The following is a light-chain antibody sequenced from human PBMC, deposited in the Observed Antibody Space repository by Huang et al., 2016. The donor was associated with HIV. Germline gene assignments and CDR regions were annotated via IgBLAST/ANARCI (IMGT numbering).Light chain of an antibody. Sequence: ERVLTQSPGTLSVSPGERATLSCRTRQGIGNSLAWYQLRPGQAPRLLIYEAAIRASNTPARFSGGGSEIDFTLTISGLQSEDSAIYYCQQYHEWPRTFGQGTKVEIK. CDR3: QQYHEWPRT. J-gene: IGKJ2*01. CDR2: EAA. CDR1: QGIGNS. V-gene: IGKV3-15*01.